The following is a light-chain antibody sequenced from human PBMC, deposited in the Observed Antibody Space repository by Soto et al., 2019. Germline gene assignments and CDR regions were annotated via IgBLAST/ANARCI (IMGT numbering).Light chain of an antibody. CDR1: QSLLYRDGNTF. CDR3: MQGTHWPPT. V-gene: IGKV2-30*01. J-gene: IGKJ1*01. CDR2: KVS. Sequence: DVVMTQSPLSLPVTLGQPASISCRSSQSLLYRDGNTFLNWFHQRPGQSPRRLIYKVSNRDSGVPDRFSGSGSGTDFTLRISRVEAEDVGVYYCMQGTHWPPTFGQGTKVEIK.